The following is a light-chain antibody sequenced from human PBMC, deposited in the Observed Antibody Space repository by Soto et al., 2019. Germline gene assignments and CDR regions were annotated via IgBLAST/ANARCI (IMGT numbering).Light chain of an antibody. CDR2: EVS. CDR3: CSYSTSTTRYL. Sequence: QSALTQPASVSGSPGQSITISCTGTSSDFGGYTYVSWYQQHPGKAPKLMIYEVSHRPSGISDRFSGSKSGSTASLTISGLQAEDEADYYCCSYSTSTTRYLFGTGTKVTVL. CDR1: SSDFGGYTY. J-gene: IGLJ1*01. V-gene: IGLV2-14*01.